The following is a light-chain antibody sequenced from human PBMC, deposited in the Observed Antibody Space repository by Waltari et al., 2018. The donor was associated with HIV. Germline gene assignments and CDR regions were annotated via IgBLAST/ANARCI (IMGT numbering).Light chain of an antibody. Sequence: QSVLPQPPSASGTPGQRVTISCSGSSSNIGSNAVNWYQQLPGTAPKLLIYRNNQRPSGVPDRFSGSKSGTSASLAISGLQSDDEADYYCAAWDDSLNDSYVFGPGTKVTVL. CDR2: RNN. V-gene: IGLV1-44*01. J-gene: IGLJ1*01. CDR3: AAWDDSLNDSYV. CDR1: SSNIGSNA.